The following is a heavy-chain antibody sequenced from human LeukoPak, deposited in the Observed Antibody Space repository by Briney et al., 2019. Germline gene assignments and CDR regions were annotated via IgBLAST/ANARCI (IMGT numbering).Heavy chain of an antibody. CDR1: GYTFTSYD. CDR2: MNPNSGNT. J-gene: IGHJ5*02. V-gene: IGHV1-8*01. Sequence: ASVKVSCKASGYTFTSYDINWVRQATGQGLEWMGWMNPNSGNTGYAQKFQGRVTMTRNTSISTAYMELSSLRSEDTAVYYCARVADSSGYYGYNWFDPWGQGTLVTVSS. CDR3: ARVADSSGYYGYNWFDP. D-gene: IGHD3-22*01.